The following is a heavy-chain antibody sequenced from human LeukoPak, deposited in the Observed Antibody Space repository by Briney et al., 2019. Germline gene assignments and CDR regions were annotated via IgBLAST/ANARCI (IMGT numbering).Heavy chain of an antibody. CDR1: GYTFTSYY. D-gene: IGHD3-22*01. V-gene: IGHV1-18*04. J-gene: IGHJ4*02. CDR2: ISAYNGNT. Sequence: GASVKVSCKASGYTFTSYYIHWVRQAPGQGLEWMGWISAYNGNTNYAQKLQGRVTMTTDTSTSTAYMELRSLRSDDTAVYYCARVSGMIVAVIDHRHDYWGQGTLVTVSS. CDR3: ARVSGMIVAVIDHRHDY.